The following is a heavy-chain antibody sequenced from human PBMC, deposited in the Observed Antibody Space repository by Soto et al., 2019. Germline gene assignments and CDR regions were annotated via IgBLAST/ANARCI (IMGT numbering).Heavy chain of an antibody. J-gene: IGHJ4*02. CDR2: IRGKADNYAT. CDR3: FHFDVGNGNPGY. D-gene: IGHD3-9*01. Sequence: EGQLVESGGGLVQPGGSLKLSCAASGFTFSGFHMHWVRQASGKGLEWVGRIRGKADNYATTYAASVKGRFTFSRDDSKNVALLQMSSLNPEDTAVYYCFHFDVGNGNPGYWGQGALVTVSS. CDR1: GFTFSGFH. V-gene: IGHV3-73*01.